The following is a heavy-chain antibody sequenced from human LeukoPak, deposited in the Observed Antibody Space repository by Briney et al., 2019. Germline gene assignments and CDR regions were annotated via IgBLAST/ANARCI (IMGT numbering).Heavy chain of an antibody. V-gene: IGHV4-59*01. CDR1: GGSISSYY. J-gene: IGHJ4*02. CDR2: IYYSGST. CDR3: ARVPASGWFFDY. Sequence: PSETLSLTCTVSGGSISSYYWSWIRQPPGKGLEWIGYIYYSGSTNYNPSLKGRVTISVDTSKNQISLKLSSVTAADTAVYYCARVPASGWFFDYWGQGTLVTVSS. D-gene: IGHD6-19*01.